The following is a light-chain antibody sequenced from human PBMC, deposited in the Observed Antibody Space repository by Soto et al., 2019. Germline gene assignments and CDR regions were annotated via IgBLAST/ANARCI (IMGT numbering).Light chain of an antibody. CDR1: QSVSSY. J-gene: IGKJ1*01. CDR3: QHRTDWPPT. CDR2: DTS. V-gene: IGKV3-11*01. Sequence: EIVLTQSPATLSLSPGERATLSCRASQSVSSYLAWYQHKPVQTPRLLIYDTSRRATDIPARFSGSGSGTDFTRTISSLEPEDFAVYYCQHRTDWPPTFGQGTKVEIK.